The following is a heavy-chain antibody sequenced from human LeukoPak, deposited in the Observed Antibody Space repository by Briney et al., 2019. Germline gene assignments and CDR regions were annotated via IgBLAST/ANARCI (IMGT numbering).Heavy chain of an antibody. D-gene: IGHD6-19*01. V-gene: IGHV4-4*02. CDR2: IYHSGST. CDR3: ARREGGGWTFDY. CDR1: GGSISSSNW. Sequence: SETLSLTCAVSGGSISSSNWWSWVRQPPGKGLEWIGEIYHSGSTNYNPSLKSRVTISVDKSKNQFSLKLSSVTAADTAVYYRARREGGGWTFDYWGQGTLVTVSS. J-gene: IGHJ4*02.